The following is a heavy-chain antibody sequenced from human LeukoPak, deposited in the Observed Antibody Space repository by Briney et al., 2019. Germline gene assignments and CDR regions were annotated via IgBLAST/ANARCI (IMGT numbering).Heavy chain of an antibody. V-gene: IGHV1-18*01. CDR1: GYTFTSYG. CDR2: MSAYNGNT. D-gene: IGHD6-13*01. Sequence: ASVKVSCKASGYTFTSYGISWVRQAPGRGLEWMGWMSAYNGNTKYSQKFQGRVTITRDTSASTAYMELSSLRSEDTAVYYCASGSSNWLYYFDSWGQGTLVTVSS. CDR3: ASGSSNWLYYFDS. J-gene: IGHJ4*02.